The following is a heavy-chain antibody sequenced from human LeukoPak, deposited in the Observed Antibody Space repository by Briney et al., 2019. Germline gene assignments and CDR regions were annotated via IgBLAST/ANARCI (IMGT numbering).Heavy chain of an antibody. J-gene: IGHJ6*02. D-gene: IGHD3-10*01. V-gene: IGHV1-24*01. CDR2: FDPEDGET. CDR3: ARGGVMVRGVIITRYYYGMDV. CDR1: GYTLTELS. Sequence: ASVKVSCKVSGYTLTELSMHWVRQAPGKGLEWMGGFDPEDGETIYAQKFQGRVTMTRDTSISTAYMELSRLRSDDTAVYYCARGGVMVRGVIITRYYYGMDVWGQGTTVTVSS.